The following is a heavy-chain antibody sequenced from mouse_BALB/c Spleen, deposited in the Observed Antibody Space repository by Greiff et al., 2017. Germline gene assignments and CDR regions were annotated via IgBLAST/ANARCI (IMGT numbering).Heavy chain of an antibody. D-gene: IGHD2-4*01. V-gene: IGHV7-3*02. CDR3: ARDYDYDVMDY. J-gene: IGHJ4*01. CDR1: GFTFTDYY. Sequence: EVKLMESGGGLVQPGGSLRLSCATSGFTFTDYYMSWVRQPPGKALEWLGFIRNKANGYTTEYSASVKGRFTISRDNSQSILYLQMNTLRAEDSATYYCARDYDYDVMDYWGQGTSVTVSS. CDR2: IRNKANGYTT.